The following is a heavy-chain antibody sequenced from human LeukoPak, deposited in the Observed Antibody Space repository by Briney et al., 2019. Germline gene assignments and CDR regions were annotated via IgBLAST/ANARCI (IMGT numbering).Heavy chain of an antibody. CDR1: GFTFSSG. CDR3: AKDQRHYDFWSGYDY. V-gene: IGHV3-23*01. CDR2: ISGSGGST. J-gene: IGHJ4*02. D-gene: IGHD3-3*01. Sequence: PGGSLRLSCAASGFTFSSGMHWVRQAPGKGLEWVSAISGSGGSTYYADSVKGRFTISRDNSKNTLYLQMNSLRAEDTAVYYCAKDQRHYDFWSGYDYWGQGTLVTVSS.